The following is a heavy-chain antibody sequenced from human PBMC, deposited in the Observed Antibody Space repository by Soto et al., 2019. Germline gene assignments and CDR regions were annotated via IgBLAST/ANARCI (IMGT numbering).Heavy chain of an antibody. V-gene: IGHV3-9*01. CDR1: GFTFDDYA. CDR3: AKSPHDILIGSAFDY. Sequence: GGSMRLSCAASGFTFDDYAMHWVRQGPGKGLEWVSGISWNSGGIGYADSVKGRFTISRDNAKNSLYLQMDRLRPEDTAFYYCAKSPHDILIGSAFDYWGQGTLVTVSS. J-gene: IGHJ4*02. CDR2: ISWNSGGI. D-gene: IGHD3-9*01.